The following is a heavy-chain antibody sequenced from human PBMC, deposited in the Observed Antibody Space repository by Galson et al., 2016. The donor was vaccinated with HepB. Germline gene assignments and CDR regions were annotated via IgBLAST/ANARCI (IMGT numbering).Heavy chain of an antibody. Sequence: ATLSLTCTVSGGSISSYYWTWIRQPPGTGLEWIGYIYYSGSTNYNPSLKSRVTISVDTSKNQFSLKLRSLTAADTAVYYCARSQVRFLDWLSPLAMDVWGQGTTVTVSS. CDR1: GGSISSYY. CDR2: IYYSGST. V-gene: IGHV4-59*01. D-gene: IGHD3-3*01. CDR3: ARSQVRFLDWLSPLAMDV. J-gene: IGHJ6*02.